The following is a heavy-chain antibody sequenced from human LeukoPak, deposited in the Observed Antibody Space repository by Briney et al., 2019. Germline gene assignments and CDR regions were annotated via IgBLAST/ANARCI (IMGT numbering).Heavy chain of an antibody. J-gene: IGHJ4*02. CDR3: ARWIPSSNSFDY. Sequence: SETLSLTCTVSRGSITSNYWSWIRQPPGKGLEWIGYIYYSGSTHYNPSLKSRVAISTDTSKDQFSLRLNSVTAADTAVYYCARWIPSSNSFDYWGQGTLVTVSS. CDR1: RGSITSNY. V-gene: IGHV4-59*01. CDR2: IYYSGST. D-gene: IGHD2-2*01.